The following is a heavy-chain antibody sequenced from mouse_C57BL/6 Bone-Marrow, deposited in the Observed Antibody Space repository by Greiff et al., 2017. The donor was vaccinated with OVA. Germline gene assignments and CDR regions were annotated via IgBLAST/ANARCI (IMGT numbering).Heavy chain of an antibody. J-gene: IGHJ2*01. CDR1: GYTFTDYY. D-gene: IGHD1-1*01. CDR3: ARDAYGSGGGFDY. Sequence: QVQLQQPGPELVKPGASVKISCKASGYTFTDYYINWVKQRPGQGLEWIGWIFPGSGSTYYNEKFKGKATLTVDKSSSTAYMLLSSLTSEDSAVYFCARDAYGSGGGFDYWGQGTTLTVSS. CDR2: IFPGSGST. V-gene: IGHV1-75*01.